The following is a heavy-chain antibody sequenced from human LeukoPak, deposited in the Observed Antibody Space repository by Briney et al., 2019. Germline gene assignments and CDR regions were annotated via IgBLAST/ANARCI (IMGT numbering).Heavy chain of an antibody. J-gene: IGHJ4*02. D-gene: IGHD6-19*01. CDR3: AKHRGDYSGWYGDY. CDR2: ISGSGGST. CDR1: GFSLSKYG. V-gene: IGHV3-23*01. Sequence: GGSLGLSCAASGFSLSKYGMHWVRQAPGKGLEWVSAISGSGGSTYYADSVKGRFTISRDNSKNTLYLQMNSLRAEDTAVYYCAKHRGDYSGWYGDYWGQGTLVTVSS.